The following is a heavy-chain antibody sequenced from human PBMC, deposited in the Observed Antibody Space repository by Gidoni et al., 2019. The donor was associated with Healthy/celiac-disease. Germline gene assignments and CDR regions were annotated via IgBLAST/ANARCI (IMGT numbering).Heavy chain of an antibody. V-gene: IGHV3-64D*06. CDR3: VKSFDREGPAFMGD. CDR1: GFTFSSYA. J-gene: IGHJ4*02. Sequence: EVQLVESGGGLVQPGGSLRLSCSASGFTFSSYAMHWVRQAPGKGLEYVSAISSNGGSTYYADSVKGRFTISRDNSKNTLYLQMSSLRAEDTAVYYCVKSFDREGPAFMGDWGQGTLVTVSS. CDR2: ISSNGGST. D-gene: IGHD3-9*01.